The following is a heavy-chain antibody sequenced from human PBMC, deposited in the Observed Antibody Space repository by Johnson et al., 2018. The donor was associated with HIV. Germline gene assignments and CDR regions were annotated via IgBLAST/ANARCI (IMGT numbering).Heavy chain of an antibody. CDR1: GFTFRNAW. CDR2: IRSKIDGGTT. CDR3: TTEIGFSSLPPPVGHAFDI. D-gene: IGHD1-14*01. Sequence: VQLVESGGGLVKPGGSLRLSCAASGFTFRNAWMSWVRQPPGKGLECVGRIRSKIDGGTTDYAAPVKGRFSISRDDSKNTLYLQMNSLKTEDTAVYYCTTEIGFSSLPPPVGHAFDIWGQGTMVTVSS. J-gene: IGHJ3*02. V-gene: IGHV3-15*01.